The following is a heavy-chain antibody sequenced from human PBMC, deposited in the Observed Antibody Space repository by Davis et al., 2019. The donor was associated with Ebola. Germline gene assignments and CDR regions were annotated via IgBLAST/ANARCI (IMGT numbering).Heavy chain of an antibody. V-gene: IGHV3-23*01. CDR3: AKNKGSGDHYHYCMDV. D-gene: IGHD1/OR15-1a*01. Sequence: GESLKISCEASGLTFSNFAMSWVRQAPGKGLEWVSTISGSGGGTYYEESVKGRFTISRDKSKNTVYLQVNSLRAEDTAVFYCAKNKGSGDHYHYCMDVWGKGTTVTVSS. CDR1: GLTFSNFA. J-gene: IGHJ6*03. CDR2: ISGSGGGT.